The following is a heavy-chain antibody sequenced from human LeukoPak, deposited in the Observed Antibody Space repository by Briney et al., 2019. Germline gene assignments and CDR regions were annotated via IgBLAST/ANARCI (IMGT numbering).Heavy chain of an antibody. CDR3: ARDMYYGSGTPMQYGMDV. CDR2: IRSKAYGGTT. J-gene: IGHJ6*02. CDR1: GFTFGDYA. V-gene: IGHV3-49*04. D-gene: IGHD3-10*01. Sequence: PGGSLRLSCTASGFTFGDYAMSWVRQAPGKGLEWVGFIRSKAYGGTTEYAASVKGRFTISRDDSKSIAYLQMNSLKTEDTAVYYCARDMYYGSGTPMQYGMDVWGQGTTVTVSS.